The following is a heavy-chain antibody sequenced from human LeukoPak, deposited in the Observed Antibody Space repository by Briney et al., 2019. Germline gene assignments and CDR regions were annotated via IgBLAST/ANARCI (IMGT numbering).Heavy chain of an antibody. CDR2: ISYDGSNK. CDR3: ASPLIVGATTGYFDY. V-gene: IGHV3-30-3*01. CDR1: GFTFSSYA. Sequence: GGSLRLSCAASGFTFSSYAMHWVRQAPGKGLEWVAVISYDGSNKYYADSVKGRFTISRDNSKNTLNLQMNSLRAEDTAVYYCASPLIVGATTGYFDYWGQGTLVTVSS. D-gene: IGHD1-26*01. J-gene: IGHJ4*02.